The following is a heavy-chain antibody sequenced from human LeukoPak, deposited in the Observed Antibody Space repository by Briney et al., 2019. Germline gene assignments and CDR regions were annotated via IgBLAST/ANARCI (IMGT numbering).Heavy chain of an antibody. Sequence: SQTLSLTCAISGDSVSSNSAAWNWIRQSPSRGLEWLGRTYYRSKWYTDYAVSVKSRITINPDTSNNQFSLQLNSVTPEDTAVYYCAGAHTTMVRALDVWGRETMVTVSS. CDR2: TYYRSKWYT. D-gene: IGHD5-18*01. CDR3: AGAHTTMVRALDV. J-gene: IGHJ3*01. V-gene: IGHV6-1*01. CDR1: GDSVSSNSAA.